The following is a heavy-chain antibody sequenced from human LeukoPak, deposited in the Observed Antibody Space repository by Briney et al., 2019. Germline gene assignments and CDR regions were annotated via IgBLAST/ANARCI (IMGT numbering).Heavy chain of an antibody. J-gene: IGHJ4*02. CDR3: ARGVYIAAAQYGY. CDR2: IYYSGTT. Sequence: SETLSLTCTVSGGSISSYYWSWIRQPPGKGMEWIGYIYYSGTTNYNPSLKSRVTISVDTSKNQFSLKLSSVTAADTAVYYCARGVYIAAAQYGYWGQGTLVTVST. CDR1: GGSISSYY. D-gene: IGHD6-13*01. V-gene: IGHV4-59*01.